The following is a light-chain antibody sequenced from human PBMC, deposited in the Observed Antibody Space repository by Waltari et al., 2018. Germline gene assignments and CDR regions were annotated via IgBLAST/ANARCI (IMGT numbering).Light chain of an antibody. J-gene: IGLJ3*02. CDR1: SRAVGSYNL. V-gene: IGLV2-23*01. Sequence: QSALTPPASVSGSPGQSITISCTGTSRAVGSYNLVSWYQQHPGKAPKLMIYEGSKRPSGVSNRFPGSKSGNTASLTISGLQAEDEAEYFCCSHAAGTTWVFGGGTKLTVL. CDR2: EGS. CDR3: CSHAAGTTWV.